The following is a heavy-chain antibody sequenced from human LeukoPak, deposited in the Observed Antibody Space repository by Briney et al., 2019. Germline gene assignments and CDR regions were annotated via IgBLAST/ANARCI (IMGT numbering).Heavy chain of an antibody. D-gene: IGHD3-10*01. J-gene: IGHJ5*02. CDR2: IHYTGST. V-gene: IGHV4-59*01. CDR3: ARGGYYDSGNDFRFDP. Sequence: TSETLSLTCTVSGGSINSYYWSWIRQPPGKGLECIGYIHYTGSTNYNPSLKSRVTISVDTSKNQFSLKLSSVTAADTAIYYCARGGYYDSGNDFRFDPWGQRTLVTVSS. CDR1: GGSINSYY.